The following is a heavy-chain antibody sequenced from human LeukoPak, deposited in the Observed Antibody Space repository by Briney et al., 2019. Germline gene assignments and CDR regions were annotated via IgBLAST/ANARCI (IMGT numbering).Heavy chain of an antibody. Sequence: GGSLRLSCAASGFTFSSYWMHWVRQAPGKGLVWVSRINSDGSSTSYADSVKGRFTISRDNAKNTLYLQMNSLRAEDTAVYYCAKGVMVRGAADYWGQGTLVTVSS. D-gene: IGHD3-10*01. J-gene: IGHJ4*02. V-gene: IGHV3-74*01. CDR2: INSDGSST. CDR1: GFTFSSYW. CDR3: AKGVMVRGAADY.